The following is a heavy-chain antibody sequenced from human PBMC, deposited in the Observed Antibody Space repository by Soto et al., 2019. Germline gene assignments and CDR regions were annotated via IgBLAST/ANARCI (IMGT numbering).Heavy chain of an antibody. D-gene: IGHD2-2*01. J-gene: IGHJ6*02. Sequence: QVQLVESGGGVVQPGGSLRLSCAASGFTFSTYGMHWVRQAPGKGLEWVALISDDGSKKYYIDSVKGRFIISRDNSKNTLYLQMNRLRSEDTAVYYCAKDNMVVGAADQYNNMDAWGHGTTVSASS. CDR2: ISDDGSKK. CDR3: AKDNMVVGAADQYNNMDA. V-gene: IGHV3-30*18. CDR1: GFTFSTYG.